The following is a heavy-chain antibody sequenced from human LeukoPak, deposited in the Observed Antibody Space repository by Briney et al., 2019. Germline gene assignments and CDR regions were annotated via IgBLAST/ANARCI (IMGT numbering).Heavy chain of an antibody. CDR1: GGSICSSSYY. V-gene: IGHV4-39*01. D-gene: IGHD3-3*01. Sequence: PSETLSLTCTVSGGSICSSSYYWGWIRQPPGKGLEWIGSIYYSGSTYYNPSLKSRVTVSVDTSKNQFSLKLSSVTAADTAVYYCARVPGGYDFWSGYLMIDYWGQGTLVTVSS. CDR2: IYYSGST. CDR3: ARVPGGYDFWSGYLMIDY. J-gene: IGHJ4*02.